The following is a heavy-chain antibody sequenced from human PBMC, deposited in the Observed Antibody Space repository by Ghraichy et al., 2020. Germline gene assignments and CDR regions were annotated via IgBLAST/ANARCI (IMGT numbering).Heavy chain of an antibody. CDR2: ISSNGGST. D-gene: IGHD3-10*01. V-gene: IGHV3-64*01. CDR1: GFTFSSYA. Sequence: GGSLRLSCAASGFTFSSYAMHWVRQAPGKGLEYVSAISSNGGSTYYANSVKGRFTISRDNSKNTLYLQMGSLRAEDMAVYYCARVLSYYGSGSYYLDWYFDLWGRGTLVTVSS. J-gene: IGHJ2*01. CDR3: ARVLSYYGSGSYYLDWYFDL.